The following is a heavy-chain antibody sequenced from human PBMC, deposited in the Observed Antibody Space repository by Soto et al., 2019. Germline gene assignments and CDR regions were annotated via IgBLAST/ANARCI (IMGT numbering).Heavy chain of an antibody. CDR3: ARGRYGGFDY. CDR1: AGSINSRSYF. CDR2: IYYNGKT. J-gene: IGHJ4*02. D-gene: IGHD3-9*01. Sequence: QLQLQQSGPGLLKPSETLSLTCSVSAGSINSRSYFWAWIRQPPGKGLEWIGSIYYNGKTYYSPSLTSQHNVSVTTSKNQLSLKLTSVTAADTAIYYGARGRYGGFDYWGLGTLVIVSS. V-gene: IGHV4-39*01.